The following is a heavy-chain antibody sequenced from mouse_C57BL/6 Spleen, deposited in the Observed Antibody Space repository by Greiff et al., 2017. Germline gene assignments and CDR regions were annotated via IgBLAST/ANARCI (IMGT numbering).Heavy chain of an antibody. CDR2: ISDGGSYT. CDR3: TRVEYYGNRGYYCDY. V-gene: IGHV5-4*03. Sequence: EVKLVESGGGLVKPGGSLKLSCAASGFTFSSYAMSWVRQTPEKRLEWVATISDGGSYTYYPDNVKGRFTISSDNAKNNLYLRMRKLKSADTAMYYCTRVEYYGNRGYYCDYWGQGTTLTVAS. D-gene: IGHD1-1*01. J-gene: IGHJ2*01. CDR1: GFTFSSYA.